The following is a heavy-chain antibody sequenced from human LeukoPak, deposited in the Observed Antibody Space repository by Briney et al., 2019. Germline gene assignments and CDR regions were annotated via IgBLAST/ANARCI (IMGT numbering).Heavy chain of an antibody. D-gene: IGHD6-13*01. V-gene: IGHV3-7*01. Sequence: GGSLRLSCAASGFTFSSYWMSWVRQAPGKGLEWVANIKQDGSEKYYVDSVKGRFTISRDNAKNSLYLQMNSLRAEDTAVYYCARDRYSSSWYYHFDWFDPWGQGTLVTVSS. J-gene: IGHJ5*02. CDR3: ARDRYSSSWYYHFDWFDP. CDR2: IKQDGSEK. CDR1: GFTFSSYW.